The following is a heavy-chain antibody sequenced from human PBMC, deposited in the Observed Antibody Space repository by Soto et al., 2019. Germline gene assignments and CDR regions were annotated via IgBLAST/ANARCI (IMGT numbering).Heavy chain of an antibody. CDR1: GFTFSSYA. V-gene: IGHV3-30-3*01. CDR3: ARPLWRDDYNWGYFDL. J-gene: IGHJ2*01. CDR2: ISYDGSNK. Sequence: QVQLVESGGGVVQPGRSLRLSCAASGFTFSSYAMHLVRQAPGKGLEWVAVISYDGSNKYYTDSVKGRFTISRDNSKNTLCRQMDSLRAEDTAVYYCARPLWRDDYNWGYFDLWGRRTLVAVAS. D-gene: IGHD4-4*01.